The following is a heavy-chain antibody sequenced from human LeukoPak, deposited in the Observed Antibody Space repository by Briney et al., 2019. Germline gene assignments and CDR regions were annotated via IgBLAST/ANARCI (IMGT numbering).Heavy chain of an antibody. J-gene: IGHJ1*01. CDR1: GGTFSSYA. V-gene: IGHV1-69*06. CDR3: ARVPYSSSWYFFQH. CDR2: IIPIFGTA. Sequence: SVKVPCKASGGTFSSYAISWVRQAPGQGLEWMGGIIPIFGTANYAQKFQGRVTITADKSTSTAYMELSSLRSEDTAVYYCARVPYSSSWYFFQHWGQGTLVTVSS. D-gene: IGHD6-13*01.